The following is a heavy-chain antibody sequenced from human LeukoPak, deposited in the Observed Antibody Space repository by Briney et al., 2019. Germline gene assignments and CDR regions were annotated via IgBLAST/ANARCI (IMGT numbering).Heavy chain of an antibody. J-gene: IGHJ4*02. CDR3: ARVFYGSGRFDY. D-gene: IGHD3-10*01. CDR1: GGSFSGYY. V-gene: IGHV4-34*01. Sequence: KPSETLSLTCAVYGGSFSGYYWSWIRQPPGKGLXWIGEINHSGSTNYNPSLKSRVTISVDTSKNQFSLKLSSVTAADTAVYYCARVFYGSGRFDYWGQGTLVTVSS. CDR2: INHSGST.